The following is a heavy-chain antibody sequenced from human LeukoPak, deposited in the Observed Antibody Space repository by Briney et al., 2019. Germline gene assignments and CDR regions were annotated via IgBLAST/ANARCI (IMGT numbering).Heavy chain of an antibody. J-gene: IGHJ4*02. CDR3: ARVYGDYGVGFDH. CDR1: GFTFSSYS. V-gene: IGHV3-21*01. Sequence: PGGSLRLSCAASGFTFSSYSMNWVRQAPGKGLEWVSSISSSSSYIYYADSVKGRFTISRDNAKNSLYLQMNSLRAEDTAVYYCARVYGDYGVGFDHWGQGTLVTVSS. D-gene: IGHD4-17*01. CDR2: ISSSSSYI.